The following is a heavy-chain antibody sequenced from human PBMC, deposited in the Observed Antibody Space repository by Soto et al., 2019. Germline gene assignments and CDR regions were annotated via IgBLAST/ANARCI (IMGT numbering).Heavy chain of an antibody. CDR2: ISYDGSNN. D-gene: IGHD5-18*01. Sequence: GGSLRLSCAASGFTFSSYGMYWVRQAPGKGLEWVAAISYDGSNNYHADSVKGRFTISRDNSKNTLYLQLNSLRTEDTAVYYCAKDVVKYTYGACDYWGQGVLVTVSS. CDR1: GFTFSSYG. J-gene: IGHJ4*02. V-gene: IGHV3-30*18. CDR3: AKDVVKYTYGACDY.